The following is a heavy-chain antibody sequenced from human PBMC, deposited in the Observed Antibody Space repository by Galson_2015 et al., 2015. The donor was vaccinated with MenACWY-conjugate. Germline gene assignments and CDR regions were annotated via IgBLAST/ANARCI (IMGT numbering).Heavy chain of an antibody. CDR3: ASYPTWESSPDYDMDV. CDR2: IWYDGSNK. Sequence: SLRLSCAASGLTFSNNGMHWVRQAPGKGLEWVAVIWYDGSNKFYADSVRGRFTISRDNSNNMVFLQMNSLSAEDTAVYYCASYPTWESSPDYDMDVWGKGTTVTVSS. CDR1: GLTFSNNG. D-gene: IGHD1-26*01. J-gene: IGHJ6*03. V-gene: IGHV3-33*08.